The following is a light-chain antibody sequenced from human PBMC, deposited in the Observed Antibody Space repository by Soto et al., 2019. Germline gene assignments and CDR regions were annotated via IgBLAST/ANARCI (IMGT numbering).Light chain of an antibody. CDR3: QNYDSGPGLA. J-gene: IGKJ3*01. V-gene: IGKV1-27*01. Sequence: DIQMTQSPSSLSASVGDRVTITCRSSQGIGNSLAWYQQRPGRVPRLLIYGASTLQSGVRSRFSGSGSGTDFTLTITNLQPEDVATYYCQNYDSGPGLAFGPGTKVDLK. CDR2: GAS. CDR1: QGIGNS.